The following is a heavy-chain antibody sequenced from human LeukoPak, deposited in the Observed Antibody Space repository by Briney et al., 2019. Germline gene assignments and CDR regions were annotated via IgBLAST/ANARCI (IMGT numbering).Heavy chain of an antibody. J-gene: IGHJ6*02. V-gene: IGHV3-13*01. D-gene: IGHD6-19*01. CDR3: ARAQGYSSGRTTYYYYGMDV. Sequence: GGSLRLSCAASGFTFSSYDMHWVRQATGKGLEWVSAIGTAGDTYYPGSVKGRFTISRENAKNSLYLQMNSLRAGDTAVYYCARAQGYSSGRTTYYYYGMDVWGQGTTVTVSS. CDR2: IGTAGDT. CDR1: GFTFSSYD.